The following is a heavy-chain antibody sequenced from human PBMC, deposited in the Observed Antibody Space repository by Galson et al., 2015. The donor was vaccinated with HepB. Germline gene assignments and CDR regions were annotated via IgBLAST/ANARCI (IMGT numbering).Heavy chain of an antibody. CDR2: ISYDGSNK. D-gene: IGHD2-15*01. Sequence: SLRLSCAASGFTVSSYGMHWVRQAPGKGLEWVAVISYDGSNKYYADSVKGRFTISRDNSKNTLYLQMNSLRAEDTAVYYCAKDPGYLRHYYYGMDVWGQGTTVTVSS. V-gene: IGHV3-30*18. CDR1: GFTVSSYG. J-gene: IGHJ6*02. CDR3: AKDPGYLRHYYYGMDV.